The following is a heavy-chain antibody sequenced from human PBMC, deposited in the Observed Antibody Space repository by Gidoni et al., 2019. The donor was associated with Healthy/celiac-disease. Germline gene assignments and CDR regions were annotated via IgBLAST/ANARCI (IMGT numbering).Heavy chain of an antibody. Sequence: QLQLQESGPGLVKPSETLSLTCTVSGGSISSSSSYWGWIRQPPGKGLEWIGSIYYSGSTYYNPSLKSRVTISVDTSKNQFSLKLSSVTAADTAVYYCARDLSYGDYGGGFNWFDPWGQGTLVTVSS. D-gene: IGHD4-17*01. J-gene: IGHJ5*02. CDR2: IYYSGST. V-gene: IGHV4-39*07. CDR1: GGSISSSSSY. CDR3: ARDLSYGDYGGGFNWFDP.